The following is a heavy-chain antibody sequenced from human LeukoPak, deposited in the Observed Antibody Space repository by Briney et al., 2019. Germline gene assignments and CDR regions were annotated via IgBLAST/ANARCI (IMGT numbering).Heavy chain of an antibody. V-gene: IGHV4-31*03. CDR2: IYYSGST. CDR1: GGSISSGGYY. Sequence: SETLSFTCTVSGGSISSGGYYWSWIRQHPGKGLEWIGYIYYSGSTYYNPSLKSRVTISVDTSKNQLSLKLSSVTAADTAVYYCARDIVATRPHNWFDPWGQGTLVTVSS. J-gene: IGHJ5*02. CDR3: ARDIVATRPHNWFDP. D-gene: IGHD5-12*01.